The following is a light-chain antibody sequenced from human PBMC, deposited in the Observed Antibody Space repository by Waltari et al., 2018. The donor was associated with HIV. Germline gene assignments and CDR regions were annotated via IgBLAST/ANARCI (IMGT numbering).Light chain of an antibody. CDR3: CSYTGTYTYV. J-gene: IGLJ1*01. CDR2: DVA. V-gene: IGLV2-11*01. CDR1: SNDVGGYNY. Sequence: QSALTQPRSVSGSPGQSVTISCTGPSNDVGGYNYVSWYQQHPGKAPKLIIYDVAERPSGVPDRFSGSKSGNTASLTISGLQAEDEADYYCCSYTGTYTYVFGSETKVTVL.